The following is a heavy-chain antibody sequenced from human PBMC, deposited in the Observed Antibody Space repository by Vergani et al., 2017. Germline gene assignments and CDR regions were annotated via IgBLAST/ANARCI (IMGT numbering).Heavy chain of an antibody. J-gene: IGHJ3*02. Sequence: EVQLVQSGAEVKKPGESLKISCQGSGYSITNYWIAWVRQRPGKGLEWMGIIYAGDSDVRYSPSFQGQVTRSVDKSLSTAYLQWSSLKASDTATYYCARRGSYEDAFDIWGEGTMVTVSA. V-gene: IGHV5-51*03. D-gene: IGHD1-26*01. CDR2: IYAGDSDV. CDR1: GYSITNYW. CDR3: ARRGSYEDAFDI.